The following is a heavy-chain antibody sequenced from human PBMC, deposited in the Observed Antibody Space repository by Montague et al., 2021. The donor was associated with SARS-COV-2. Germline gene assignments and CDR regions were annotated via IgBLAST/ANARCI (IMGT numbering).Heavy chain of an antibody. Sequence: SETLSLTCAVSGVSITSTNWWSLVRQPPGKGLEWIGGISYGGIATXNPSLKSRATISMDRSRNLFSLQLSSVTAADTAIYYCAGKVLTVPADYWGQGTLATVS. CDR3: AGKVLTVPADY. V-gene: IGHV4-4*02. CDR1: GVSITSTNW. CDR2: ISYGGIA. J-gene: IGHJ4*02. D-gene: IGHD4-11*01.